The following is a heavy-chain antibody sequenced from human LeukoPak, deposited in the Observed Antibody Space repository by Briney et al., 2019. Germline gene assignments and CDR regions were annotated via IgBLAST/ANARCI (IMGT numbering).Heavy chain of an antibody. CDR1: GGSITNTDYY. V-gene: IGHV4-30-4*01. Sequence: PSQTLSLTCTVSGGSITNTDYYWTWVRQSPGKGLEWIGYIYYSGSTYYNPSLKSRFTISMDTSKNQFSLNLNSVTAADTAVYYCAGGAKELWFLWCFDYWGQGTLVTVSS. D-gene: IGHD3-16*02. J-gene: IGHJ4*02. CDR3: AGGAKELWFLWCFDY. CDR2: IYYSGST.